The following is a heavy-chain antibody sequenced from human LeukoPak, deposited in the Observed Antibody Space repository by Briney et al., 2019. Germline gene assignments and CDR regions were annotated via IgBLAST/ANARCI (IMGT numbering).Heavy chain of an antibody. V-gene: IGHV1-8*03. CDR1: IYTFSRYD. CDR3: ARANDDGYYFDY. CDR2: MNPNSGQT. J-gene: IGHJ4*02. Sequence: ASVRVSCRPSIYTFSRYDINWVRPAIGQGCEWMGWMNPNSGQTGFAQKFQGRVTITRENPISTAYMEVRSLTPDDTAFYYCARANDDGYYFDYWGQGTLVSVSS. D-gene: IGHD1-1*01.